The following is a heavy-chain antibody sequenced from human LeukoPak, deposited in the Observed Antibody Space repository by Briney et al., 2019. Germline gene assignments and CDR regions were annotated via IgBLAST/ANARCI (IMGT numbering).Heavy chain of an antibody. CDR3: AREYTMVRGVIKGSDAFDI. CDR2: INPSGGST. J-gene: IGHJ3*02. Sequence: ASVKVSCKASGYTFTSYYMHWVRQAPGQGLEWMGIINPSGGSTSYAQKFQGRVTMTRDTSTSTVYMELSSLRSEDTAVYYCAREYTMVRGVIKGSDAFDIWGQGKMVTVSS. D-gene: IGHD3-10*01. CDR1: GYTFTSYY. V-gene: IGHV1-46*01.